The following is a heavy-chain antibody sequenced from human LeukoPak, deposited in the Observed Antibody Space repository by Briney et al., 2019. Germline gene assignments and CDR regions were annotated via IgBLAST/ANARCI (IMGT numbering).Heavy chain of an antibody. J-gene: IGHJ5*02. Sequence: SETLSLTCTVSGRSISSGGYYWSWIRQHPGKGLEWIGYIYYSGSTYYNPSLKSRVTISVNKSKNQLSLKLSAVTAADTAVYYCARADIVVVPAAVSWFDPWGQRTLVTVSS. CDR3: ARADIVVVPAAVSWFDP. V-gene: IGHV4-31*03. CDR2: IYYSGST. CDR1: GRSISSGGYY. D-gene: IGHD2-2*01.